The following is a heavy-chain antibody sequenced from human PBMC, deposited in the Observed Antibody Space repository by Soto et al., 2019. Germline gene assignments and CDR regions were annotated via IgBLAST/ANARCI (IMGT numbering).Heavy chain of an antibody. Sequence: QVQLVQSGAEVKKPGASVKVSCKASGYTFTNYGINWVRQAPGQGLEWLGWVSAYNGERRYAQRVQARVIMTTDTSTTTAYMELRSLRSDDTAVYYGSSGASIPASRDYWGQGTLVTVSS. D-gene: IGHD6-6*01. J-gene: IGHJ4*01. CDR2: VSAYNGER. CDR1: GYTFTNYG. CDR3: SSGASIPASRDY. V-gene: IGHV1-18*01.